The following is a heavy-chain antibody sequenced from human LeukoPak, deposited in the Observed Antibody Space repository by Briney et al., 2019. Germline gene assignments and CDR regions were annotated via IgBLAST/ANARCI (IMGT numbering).Heavy chain of an antibody. V-gene: IGHV4-39*01. CDR1: GGSISSSSYY. D-gene: IGHD6-13*01. Sequence: SETLSLTCTVSGGSISSSSYYWGWIRQPPGKGLEWIGSIYYSGSTYYNPSLKSRVTISVDTSKNQFSLKLSSVTAADTAVYYCARRARGSSWEYCGQGTLVTVSS. CDR3: ARRARGSSWEY. J-gene: IGHJ4*02. CDR2: IYYSGST.